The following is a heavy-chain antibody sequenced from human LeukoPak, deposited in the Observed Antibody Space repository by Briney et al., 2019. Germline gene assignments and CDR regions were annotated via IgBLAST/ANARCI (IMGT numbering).Heavy chain of an antibody. CDR1: GGSISSYY. V-gene: IGHV4-59*01. CDR2: IYYSGST. Sequence: SETLSLTCTVSGGSISSYYWSWIRQPPGKGLEWIGYIYYSGSTNYHPSLKSRVTISVDTSKNQFSLKLSSVTAADTAVYYCARGRGYSYGWYFDYWGQGTLVTVSS. CDR3: ARGRGYSYGWYFDY. D-gene: IGHD5-18*01. J-gene: IGHJ4*02.